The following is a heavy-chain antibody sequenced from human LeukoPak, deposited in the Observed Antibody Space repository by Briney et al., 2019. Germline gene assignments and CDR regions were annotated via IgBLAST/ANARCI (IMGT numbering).Heavy chain of an antibody. CDR2: ISGSGGST. D-gene: IGHD1-26*01. Sequence: GGSLRLSCAASGFTFSSYAMHWVRQAPGKGLEWVSAISGSGGSTYYADSVKGRFTISRDNSKNTLYLQMNSLRAEDTAVYYCAKHVGATGGYNWFDPWGQGTLVTVSS. J-gene: IGHJ5*02. V-gene: IGHV3-23*01. CDR1: GFTFSSYA. CDR3: AKHVGATGGYNWFDP.